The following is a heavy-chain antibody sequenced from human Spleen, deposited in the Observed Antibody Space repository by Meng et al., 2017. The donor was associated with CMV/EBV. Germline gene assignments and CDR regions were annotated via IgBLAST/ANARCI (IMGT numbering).Heavy chain of an antibody. CDR1: GFTVSSNY. Sequence: LSLTCAASGFTVSSNYMSWVRQAPGKGLEWVSVIYSGRTTYYADSVKGRFTISRDNSKNTLYLQMNSLRAEDTAVYYCAREPPNSYGVSYYYGMDVWGQGTTVTVSS. J-gene: IGHJ6*02. V-gene: IGHV3-53*01. D-gene: IGHD5-18*01. CDR2: IYSGRTT. CDR3: AREPPNSYGVSYYYGMDV.